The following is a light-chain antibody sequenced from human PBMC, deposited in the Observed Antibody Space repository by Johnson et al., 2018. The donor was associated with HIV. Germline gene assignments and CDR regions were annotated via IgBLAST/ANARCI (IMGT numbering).Light chain of an antibody. Sequence: QSVLTQPPSVSAAPGQKVTISCSGSSSNIGNIYVSWYQHLPGTAPKLLIYDNYKRPSGIPDRFSGSKSGTSATLGITGLQTGDEADYYCGTWDSSLSAGPYVFGTGTKVTVL. CDR3: GTWDSSLSAGPYV. CDR2: DNY. J-gene: IGLJ1*01. V-gene: IGLV1-51*01. CDR1: SSNIGNIY.